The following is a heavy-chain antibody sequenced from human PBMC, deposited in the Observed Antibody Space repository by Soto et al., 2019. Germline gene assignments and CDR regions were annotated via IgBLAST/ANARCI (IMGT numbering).Heavy chain of an antibody. D-gene: IGHD3-3*01. V-gene: IGHV3-23*01. J-gene: IGHJ3*01. CDR3: AKATVGGYSFWSGYYSDGLDV. Sequence: EVKMLESGGGLAQPGGSLRLSCVGSGFTFDSYAISWVRQAPGKGLQWISAISGNGAGTDYAHSVKGLLTISSDNSKNTVHLQMNSLGAEDTALYYCAKATVGGYSFWSGYYSDGLDVWGQGTMVTVSS. CDR1: GFTFDSYA. CDR2: ISGNGAGT.